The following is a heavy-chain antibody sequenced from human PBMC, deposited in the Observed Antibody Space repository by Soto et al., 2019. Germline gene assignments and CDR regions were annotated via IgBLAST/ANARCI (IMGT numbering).Heavy chain of an antibody. V-gene: IGHV4-59*01. D-gene: IGHD3-3*01. CDR3: ARAYFDFTGGYSPYWYSEV. Sequence: PSETLSLTCRVSGGSMTSYYWNWLRQSPGKGLEWIGYIDDAGSTKFNPSLRSRVSMSILTSQGQVSLTLDSVTAADTAVYYCARAYFDFTGGYSPYWYSEVWSRGTLVTVSS. CDR2: IDDAGST. CDR1: GGSMTSYY. J-gene: IGHJ2*01.